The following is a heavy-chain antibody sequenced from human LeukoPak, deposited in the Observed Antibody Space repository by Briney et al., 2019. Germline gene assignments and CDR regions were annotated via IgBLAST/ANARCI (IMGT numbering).Heavy chain of an antibody. CDR3: ARDLRSRGWPVNRFDP. D-gene: IGHD6-19*01. Sequence: SETLSLTCTVSGGSISSSSYYWGWIRQPPGKGLEWIGSIYYSGSTYYNPSLKSRVTISVDTSKNQFSLKLSSVTAADTAVYYCARDLRSRGWPVNRFDPWGQGTLVTVSS. CDR1: GGSISSSSYY. CDR2: IYYSGST. J-gene: IGHJ5*02. V-gene: IGHV4-39*07.